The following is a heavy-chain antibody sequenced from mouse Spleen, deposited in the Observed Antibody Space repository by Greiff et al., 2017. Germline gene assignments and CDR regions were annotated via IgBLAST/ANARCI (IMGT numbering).Heavy chain of an antibody. CDR2: IWSGGST. Sequence: VKLVESGPGLVQPSQSLSITCTVSGFSLTSYGVHWVRQSPGKGLEWLGVIWSGGSTDYNAAFISRLSISKDNSKSQVFFKMNSLQADDTAIYYCARNAYYGNYEGFAYWGQGTLVTVSA. CDR3: ARNAYYGNYEGFAY. CDR1: GFSLTSYG. J-gene: IGHJ3*01. V-gene: IGHV2-2*01. D-gene: IGHD2-10*01.